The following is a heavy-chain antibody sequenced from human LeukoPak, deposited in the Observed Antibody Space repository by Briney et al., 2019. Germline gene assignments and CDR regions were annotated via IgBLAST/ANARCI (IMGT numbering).Heavy chain of an antibody. D-gene: IGHD1-26*01. CDR3: AKHKVGATNTYTGAFDY. J-gene: IGHJ4*02. V-gene: IGHV3-23*01. CDR2: ISGSGGST. CDR1: GFTFSSYA. Sequence: GGSLRLSCAASGFTFSSYAMSWVRQAPGKGLEWVSAISGSGGSTYYADSVEGRFTISRDNSKNTLYLQMNSLRAEDTAVYYCAKHKVGATNTYTGAFDYWGQGTLVTVSS.